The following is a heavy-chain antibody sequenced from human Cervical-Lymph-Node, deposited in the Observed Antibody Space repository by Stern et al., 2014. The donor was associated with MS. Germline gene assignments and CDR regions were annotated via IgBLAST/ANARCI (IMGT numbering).Heavy chain of an antibody. Sequence: QLVQSGGGVVQPGRSLRLSCKASGFTFHDYGMHWVRQAPGKGLEWVAIIWYDGSKQFYADSVKGRFTISRDNSKNTLSLQMTSLRAEDTAIYYCARDASWVQLWSYFDYWGQGTLVTVSS. CDR1: GFTFHDYG. CDR3: ARDASWVQLWSYFDY. CDR2: IWYDGSKQ. J-gene: IGHJ4*02. V-gene: IGHV3-33*01. D-gene: IGHD5-18*01.